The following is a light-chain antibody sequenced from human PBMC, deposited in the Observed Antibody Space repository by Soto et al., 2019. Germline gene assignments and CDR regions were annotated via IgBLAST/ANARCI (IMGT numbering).Light chain of an antibody. Sequence: DIQMTQSPSSLSASVGDRVTITCQASQDISNYLNWYQQKPGKAPKLLIYAASNLETRVPSRFSGSGSGTDFTFTISSLQPEDIATYYYQQYDNLPPVTFGQGTKLEIK. CDR3: QQYDNLPPVT. CDR1: QDISNY. V-gene: IGKV1-33*01. J-gene: IGKJ2*01. CDR2: AAS.